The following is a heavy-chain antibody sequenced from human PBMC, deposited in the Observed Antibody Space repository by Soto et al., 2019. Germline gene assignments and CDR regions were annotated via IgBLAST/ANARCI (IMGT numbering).Heavy chain of an antibody. Sequence: PSETLSLTCTVSGGSISSGGYYWSWIRQHPGKGLEWIGYIYYSGSTYYNPSLKSRVTISVDTSKNQFSLKLSSVTAADTAVYYCGRVGYYDGSVYNAFNIWGQGTMVTVSS. CDR3: GRVGYYDGSVYNAFNI. V-gene: IGHV4-31*03. CDR2: IYYSGST. CDR1: GGSISSGGYY. D-gene: IGHD3-22*01. J-gene: IGHJ3*02.